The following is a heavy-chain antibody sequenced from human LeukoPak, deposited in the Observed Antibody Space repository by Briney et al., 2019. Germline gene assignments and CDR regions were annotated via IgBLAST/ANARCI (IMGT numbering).Heavy chain of an antibody. CDR3: ARNSGRVGITMVRGAPDY. Sequence: SETLSLTCAVYGGSFSGYYWSWIRQPPGKGLEWIGEINHSGSTNYNPSLKSRVTISVDTSKDQFSLKLSSVTAADTAVYYCARNSGRVGITMVRGAPDYWGQGTLVTVSP. J-gene: IGHJ4*02. V-gene: IGHV4-34*01. CDR1: GGSFSGYY. CDR2: INHSGST. D-gene: IGHD3-10*01.